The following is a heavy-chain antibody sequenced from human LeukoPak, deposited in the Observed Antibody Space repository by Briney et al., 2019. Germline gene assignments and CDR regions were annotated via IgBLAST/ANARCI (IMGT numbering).Heavy chain of an antibody. D-gene: IGHD4-17*01. Sequence: GGSLRLSCAASGFTFSSYSMNWVRQAPGKGLEWVSSISSSSSYIYYADSVKGRFTISRDNAKNSLYLQMNSLRAEDTAVYYCARDQKGSYSDLPRVYNWFDPWGQGTLVTVSS. CDR2: ISSSSSYI. CDR1: GFTFSSYS. J-gene: IGHJ5*02. CDR3: ARDQKGSYSDLPRVYNWFDP. V-gene: IGHV3-21*01.